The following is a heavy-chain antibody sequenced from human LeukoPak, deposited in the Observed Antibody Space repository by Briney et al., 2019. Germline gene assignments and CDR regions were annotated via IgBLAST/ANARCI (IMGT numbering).Heavy chain of an antibody. CDR3: AKADSYSSSSAFDY. J-gene: IGHJ4*02. Sequence: GGSLRLSCAASGFTFSGYSMNWVRQAPGKGLEWVSSMTSSGSYIYYADSVKGRFTISRDNAKNSLYLQMNSLRAADTAVYYCAKADSYSSSSAFDYWGQGTLVTVSS. CDR1: GFTFSGYS. D-gene: IGHD6-6*01. V-gene: IGHV3-21*04. CDR2: MTSSGSYI.